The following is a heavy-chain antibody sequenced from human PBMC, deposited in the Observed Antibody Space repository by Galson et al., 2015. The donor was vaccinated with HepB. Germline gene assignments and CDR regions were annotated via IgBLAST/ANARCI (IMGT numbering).Heavy chain of an antibody. Sequence: LSLTCAVYGGSFSGYYWSWIRQPPGKGLEWIGEINHSGSTNYNPSLKSRVTISVDTSKNQFSLKLSSVTAADTAVYYCARGATGTTQSYYYYGMDVWGQGTTVTVSS. J-gene: IGHJ6*02. V-gene: IGHV4-34*01. D-gene: IGHD1-1*01. CDR1: GGSFSGYY. CDR3: ARGATGTTQSYYYYGMDV. CDR2: INHSGST.